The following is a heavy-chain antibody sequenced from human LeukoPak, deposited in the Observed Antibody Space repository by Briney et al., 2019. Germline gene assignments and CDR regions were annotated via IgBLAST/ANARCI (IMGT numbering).Heavy chain of an antibody. D-gene: IGHD3-22*01. CDR3: AKDYYDSSGYYYFDY. Sequence: GDSLRLSCAASGFTFSSYGMHWVRQAPGKGLEWVAFIRYDGSNKYYADSVKGRFTISRDNSKNTLYLQMNSLRDEDTAVYYCAKDYYDSSGYYYFDYWGQGTLVTVSS. V-gene: IGHV3-30*02. J-gene: IGHJ4*02. CDR1: GFTFSSYG. CDR2: IRYDGSNK.